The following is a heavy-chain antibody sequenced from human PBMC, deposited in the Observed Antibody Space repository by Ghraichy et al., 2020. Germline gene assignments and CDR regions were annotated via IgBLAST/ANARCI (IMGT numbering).Heavy chain of an antibody. D-gene: IGHD2-15*01. CDR3: ARDQRPTFYYMDV. V-gene: IGHV3-53*01. CDR2: IYSGGST. Sequence: ESLNISCAASGFTVSSNYMSWVRQAPGKGLEWVSVIYSGGSTYYADSVKGRFTISRDNSKNTLYLQMNSLRAEDTAVYYCARDQRPTFYYMDVWGKGTTVTVSS. J-gene: IGHJ6*03. CDR1: GFTVSSNY.